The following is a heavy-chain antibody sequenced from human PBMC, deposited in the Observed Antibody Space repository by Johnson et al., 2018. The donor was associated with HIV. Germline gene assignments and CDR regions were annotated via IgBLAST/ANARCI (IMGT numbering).Heavy chain of an antibody. CDR3: ATGRASV. J-gene: IGHJ3*01. CDR1: GFTFSSHW. V-gene: IGHV3-7*01. Sequence: MLLVESGGGLVQPGGSLRLSCAAPGFTFSSHWMHWVRQAPGKGLVWVANIKQDGSEKYYVDSVKGRFTISRDNAKNSLYLQMNSLRAEDTAVYYCATGRASVWGQGTMVTVSS. CDR2: IKQDGSEK.